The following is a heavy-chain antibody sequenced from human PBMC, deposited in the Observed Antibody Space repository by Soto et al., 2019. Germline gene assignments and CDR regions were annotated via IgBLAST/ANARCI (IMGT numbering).Heavy chain of an antibody. CDR1: GGSISSYY. Sequence: SETLSLTCTVSGGSISSYYWSWIRQPPGKGLEWIGYIYYSGSTNYNPSLKSRVTISVDTSKNQFSLKLSSVTAADTAVYYCARLVAAVYYYYMDVWGKGTTVTVS. V-gene: IGHV4-59*08. CDR2: IYYSGST. D-gene: IGHD6-25*01. J-gene: IGHJ6*03. CDR3: ARLVAAVYYYYMDV.